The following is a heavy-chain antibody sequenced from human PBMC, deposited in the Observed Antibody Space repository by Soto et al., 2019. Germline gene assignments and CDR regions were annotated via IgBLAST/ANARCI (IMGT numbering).Heavy chain of an antibody. CDR3: ARNDNSGLDY. D-gene: IGHD3-22*01. CDR1: GYIFISYY. V-gene: IGHV1-46*01. J-gene: IGHJ4*02. Sequence: ASVKVSCKASGYIFISYYMHWVRQAPGQGLEWMGFINPSGGSTSYAQKFQGRVTMTRDTSTSTVYMDLSSLRSEDTAVYYCARNDNSGLDYWGQGTLVPSPQ. CDR2: INPSGGST.